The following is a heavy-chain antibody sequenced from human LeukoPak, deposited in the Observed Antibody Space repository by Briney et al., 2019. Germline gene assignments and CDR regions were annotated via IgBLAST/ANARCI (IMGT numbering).Heavy chain of an antibody. D-gene: IGHD1-26*01. V-gene: IGHV4-34*01. CDR3: ARGGGSRRALYDY. J-gene: IGHJ4*02. CDR1: GGSFSGYY. CDR2: INHSGST. Sequence: SETLSLTCAVHGGSFSGYYWSWIRQPPGKGLEWIGEINHSGSTNYNPSLKSRVTISVDTSKNQFSLKLSSVTAADTAVYYCARGGGSRRALYDYWGQGTLVTVSS.